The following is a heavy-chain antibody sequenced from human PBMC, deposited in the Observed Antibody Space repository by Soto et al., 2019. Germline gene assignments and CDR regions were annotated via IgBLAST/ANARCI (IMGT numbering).Heavy chain of an antibody. D-gene: IGHD2-2*01. V-gene: IGHV3-30*18. CDR1: GFTFRSYG. CDR3: AKDGPAALDY. J-gene: IGHJ4*02. Sequence: GSLRLSCAASGFTFRSYGMHWVRQAPGKGLEWVAVISYDGSNKYYADSVKGRFTISRDNSKNTLYLQMNSLRAEDTAVYYCAKDGPAALDYWGQGTLVTVSS. CDR2: ISYDGSNK.